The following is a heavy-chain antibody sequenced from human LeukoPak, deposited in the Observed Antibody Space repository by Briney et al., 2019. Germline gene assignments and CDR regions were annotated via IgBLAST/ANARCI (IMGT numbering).Heavy chain of an antibody. D-gene: IGHD5-24*01. CDR1: GFTFSDYY. J-gene: IGHJ4*02. CDR2: ISSSGSTI. V-gene: IGHV3-11*01. Sequence: PGGSLRLSCAASGFTFSDYYMSWIRQAPGKGLEWVSYISSSGSTIYYADSVKGRFTISRGNAKNSLYLQMNSLRAEDTAVYYCAKDGMATISYYFDYWGQGTLVTVSS. CDR3: AKDGMATISYYFDY.